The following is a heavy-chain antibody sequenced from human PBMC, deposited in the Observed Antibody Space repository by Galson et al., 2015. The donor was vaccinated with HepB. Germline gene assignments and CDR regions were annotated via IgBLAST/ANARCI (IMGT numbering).Heavy chain of an antibody. CDR2: IYPGDSDT. V-gene: IGHV5-51*01. D-gene: IGHD6-19*01. CDR3: AKRPMYSSGWYYFDY. CDR1: GYSFTSYW. Sequence: QSGAEVKKPGESLKISCKGSGYSFTSYWIGWVRQMPGKGLEWMGIIYPGDSDTRYSPSFQGQVTISADKSISTAYLQWSSLKASDTAMYYCAKRPMYSSGWYYFDYWGQGTLVTVSS. J-gene: IGHJ4*02.